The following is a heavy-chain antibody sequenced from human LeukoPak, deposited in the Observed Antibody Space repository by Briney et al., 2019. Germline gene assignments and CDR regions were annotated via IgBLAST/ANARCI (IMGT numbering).Heavy chain of an antibody. V-gene: IGHV3-33*01. CDR2: IWYDGSNK. CDR3: ARGGRTTWHGMDV. Sequence: GGSLRLSCEASGFTFSTYGMHWVRQAPGRGLEWVAVIWYDGSNKNYADSVKGRFTISRDNSKNTLYLQMNSLRAEDTAVYYCARGGRTTWHGMDVWGQGTTVTVSS. CDR1: GFTFSTYG. J-gene: IGHJ6*02. D-gene: IGHD4-17*01.